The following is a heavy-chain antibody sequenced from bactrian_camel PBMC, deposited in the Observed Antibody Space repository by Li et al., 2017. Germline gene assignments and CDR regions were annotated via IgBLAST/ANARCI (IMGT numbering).Heavy chain of an antibody. Sequence: QLVESGGGSVQAGGSLRLSCVASGATKIRFCMGWFRQAPGREREVVATMSPTGSTSYDVNSVKGRFTISQDNAKNTLYLQVNSLKPEDTGMYYCAFEIQPRVGGLDYSQGAPMAPLCPTQGYWGQGTQVTVS. CDR1: GATKIRFC. CDR2: MSPTGSTS. J-gene: IGHJ4*01. V-gene: IGHV3-3*01. D-gene: IGHD7*01. CDR3: AFEIQPRVGGLDYSQGAPMAPLCPTQGY.